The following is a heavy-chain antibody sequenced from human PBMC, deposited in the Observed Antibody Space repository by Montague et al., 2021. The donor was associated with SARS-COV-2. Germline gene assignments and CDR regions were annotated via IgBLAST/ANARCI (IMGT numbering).Heavy chain of an antibody. CDR3: ARDIAVAGLFDY. CDR1: GGSISSGSYY. J-gene: IGHJ4*02. V-gene: IGHV4-61*02. D-gene: IGHD6-19*01. Sequence: TLSLTCTVSGGSISSGSYYWSWIRQTAGKGLEWIGRISISGSTNYNPSLKSRVTISVDTSKNQFSLKLRSVTAADTAVYYCARDIAVAGLFDYWGQGTLVTVSS. CDR2: ISISGST.